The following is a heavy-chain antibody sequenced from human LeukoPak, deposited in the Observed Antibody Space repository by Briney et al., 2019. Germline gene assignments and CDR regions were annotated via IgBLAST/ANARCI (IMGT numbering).Heavy chain of an antibody. Sequence: GGSLRLSCAASGFMFDDYGMSWVRQAPGKGLEWVSYISSSGSTIYYADSVKGRFTISRDNAKNSLYLQMNSLRAEDTAVYYCARDRSMVRGVTSPRYYYMDVWGKGTTVTISS. CDR2: ISSSGSTI. J-gene: IGHJ6*03. CDR3: ARDRSMVRGVTSPRYYYMDV. V-gene: IGHV3-48*03. CDR1: GFMFDDYG. D-gene: IGHD3-10*01.